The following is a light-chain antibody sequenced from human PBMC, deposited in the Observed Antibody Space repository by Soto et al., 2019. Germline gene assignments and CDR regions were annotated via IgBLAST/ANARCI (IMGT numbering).Light chain of an antibody. J-gene: IGKJ4*01. CDR2: GAS. CDR3: QQYASSLLT. V-gene: IGKV3-20*01. Sequence: IGLAQSPGTLSLSPGERAMLFCMTTKSPSNTYFRWYQQNPGQVRTLLIPGASPSASGIPAMFRGSGSGTDFTLTISRVEPEDFAVYFCQQYASSLLTFGGGTKVDIK. CDR1: KSPSNTY.